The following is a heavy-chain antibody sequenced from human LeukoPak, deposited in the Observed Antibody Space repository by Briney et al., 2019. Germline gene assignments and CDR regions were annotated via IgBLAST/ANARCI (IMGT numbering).Heavy chain of an antibody. CDR3: ARDKMYYYGSGSYYFDY. J-gene: IGHJ4*02. CDR1: GFTFSSYS. V-gene: IGHV3-66*01. CDR2: IYSGGST. Sequence: GGSLRLSCAASGFTFSSYSMNWVRQAPGKGLEWVSVIYSGGSTYYADSVKGRFTISRDNSKNTLYLQMNSLRAEDTAVYYCARDKMYYYGSGSYYFDYWGQGTLVTVSS. D-gene: IGHD3-10*01.